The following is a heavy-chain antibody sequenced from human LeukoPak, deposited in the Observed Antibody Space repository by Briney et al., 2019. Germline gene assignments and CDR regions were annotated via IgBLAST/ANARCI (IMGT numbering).Heavy chain of an antibody. D-gene: IGHD6-19*01. Sequence: GGSLRLSCAASGFTFSSYGMHWVRQAPGKGLEWVAVISYDGSNKYYADSVKGRFTISRDNSKNTLYLQMNSLRAEDMAVYYCAKTGDSSGHFDYWGQGTLVTVSS. V-gene: IGHV3-30*18. CDR1: GFTFSSYG. J-gene: IGHJ4*02. CDR3: AKTGDSSGHFDY. CDR2: ISYDGSNK.